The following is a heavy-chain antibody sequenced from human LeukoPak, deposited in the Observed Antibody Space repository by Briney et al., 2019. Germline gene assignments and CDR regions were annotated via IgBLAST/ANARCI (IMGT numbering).Heavy chain of an antibody. CDR3: AKSYEYSSSWYGYYYGMDV. J-gene: IGHJ6*02. D-gene: IGHD6-13*01. Sequence: GGSLRLSCAASGFTFSSYAMSWVRQAPGKGLEWVSAISGSGGSTYYADSVKGRFTISRDNSKNTLYLQMNSLRAEDTAVYYCAKSYEYSSSWYGYYYGMDVWGQGTTVTVSS. CDR2: ISGSGGST. V-gene: IGHV3-23*01. CDR1: GFTFSSYA.